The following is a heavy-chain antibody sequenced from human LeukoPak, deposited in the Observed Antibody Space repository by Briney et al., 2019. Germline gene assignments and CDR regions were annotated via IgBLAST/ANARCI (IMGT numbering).Heavy chain of an antibody. CDR3: TRDSGTYNWFGP. V-gene: IGHV3-73*01. CDR2: IDKKDKGYATAT. CDR1: GFTFSGSA. J-gene: IGHJ5*02. D-gene: IGHD1-26*01. Sequence: GGSLKLSCAASGFTFSGSAIHWVRQSSGKGLEWVGQIDKKDKGYATATAYAASVKGRFTISRDDSINTAYLQMKSLKTGGTALYYCTRDSGTYNWFGPWGQGTLVTVSS.